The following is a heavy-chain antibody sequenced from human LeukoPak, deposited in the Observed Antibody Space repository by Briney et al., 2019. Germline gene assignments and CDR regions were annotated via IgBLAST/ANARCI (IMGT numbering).Heavy chain of an antibody. CDR3: ARDGEDCGGDCYTHYFDY. V-gene: IGHV4-59*01. Sequence: SETLSLTCTVSGGSISSYYWSWIRQPPGKGLEWIGYIYYSGSTNYNPSLKSRVTISVDTSKNQFSLKLSSVTAADTVVYYCARDGEDCGGDCYTHYFDYWGQGTLVTVSS. CDR1: GGSISSYY. J-gene: IGHJ4*02. D-gene: IGHD2-21*02. CDR2: IYYSGST.